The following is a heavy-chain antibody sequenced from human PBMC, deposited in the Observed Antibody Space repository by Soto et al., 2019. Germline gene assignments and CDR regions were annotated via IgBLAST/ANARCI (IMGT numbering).Heavy chain of an antibody. V-gene: IGHV4-61*03. CDR3: ARALRGYDWNRRTDYFHGLDV. CDR1: GGSVRSGTYY. D-gene: IGHD1-20*01. J-gene: IGHJ6*02. CDR2: IYYSGDT. Sequence: SETLSLTCIVSGGSVRSGTYYWSWIRQSPGKGLEWIGYIYYSGDTNYNPSLKSRVTVSVDTSQNRFSLKLRSVTAADTAVYFCARALRGYDWNRRTDYFHGLDVWGQGTTVSLL.